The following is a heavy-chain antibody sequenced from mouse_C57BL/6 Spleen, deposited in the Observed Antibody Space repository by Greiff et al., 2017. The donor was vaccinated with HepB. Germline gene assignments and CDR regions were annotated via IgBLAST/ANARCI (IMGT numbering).Heavy chain of an antibody. J-gene: IGHJ3*01. Sequence: QVQLQQPGAELVKPGASVKMSCKASGYTFTSYWITWVKQRPGQGLEWIGDIYPGSGSTNYNENFTSKATLTVDTSTSTAYMQLSSLTSEDSAVYYCARSSNYPFAYWGQGTLVTVSA. V-gene: IGHV1-55*01. D-gene: IGHD2-5*01. CDR2: IYPGSGST. CDR3: ARSSNYPFAY. CDR1: GYTFTSYW.